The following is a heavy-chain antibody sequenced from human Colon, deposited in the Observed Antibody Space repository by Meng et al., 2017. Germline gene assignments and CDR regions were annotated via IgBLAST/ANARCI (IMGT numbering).Heavy chain of an antibody. D-gene: IGHD1-26*01. J-gene: IGHJ1*01. V-gene: IGHV4-39*07. CDR1: GASITKKNYY. Sequence: QEPGPGPVNPSETLSLSCTVSGASITKKNYYWVWIRQPPGKGLEWIGNIYYTEATYYNPSLKGRVTISLDTSKNQFSLNLNAVTAADTAVYYCVSRIGGSSETDFWGQGTLVTVSS. CDR2: IYYTEAT. CDR3: VSRIGGSSETDF.